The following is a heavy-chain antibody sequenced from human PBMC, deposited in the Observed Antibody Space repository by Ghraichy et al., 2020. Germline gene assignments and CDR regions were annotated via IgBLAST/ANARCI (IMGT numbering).Heavy chain of an antibody. D-gene: IGHD6-13*01. Sequence: SETLSLTCAVSGGSISSSNWWSWVRQPPGKGLQWIGEIYHSGSTNDNPSLKSRVTMSVDKSKNQFSLKLNSVTAADTAVYYCARVGTPRGSWYKELDYWGQGTLVTVSS. V-gene: IGHV4-4*02. CDR1: GGSISSSNW. J-gene: IGHJ4*02. CDR3: ARVGTPRGSWYKELDY. CDR2: IYHSGST.